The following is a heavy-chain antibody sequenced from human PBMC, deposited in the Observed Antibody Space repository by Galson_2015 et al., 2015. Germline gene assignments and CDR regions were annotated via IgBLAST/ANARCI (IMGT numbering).Heavy chain of an antibody. CDR2: ISWNSGSI. Sequence: SLRLSCAASGFTFDDYAMHWVRQAPGKGLEWVSGISWNSGSIGYADSVKGRFTISRDNAKNSLYLQMNSLRAEDTALYYCAKDINSPGYCSGGSCYWDFDYWGQGTLVTVSS. D-gene: IGHD2-15*01. V-gene: IGHV3-9*01. J-gene: IGHJ4*02. CDR3: AKDINSPGYCSGGSCYWDFDY. CDR1: GFTFDDYA.